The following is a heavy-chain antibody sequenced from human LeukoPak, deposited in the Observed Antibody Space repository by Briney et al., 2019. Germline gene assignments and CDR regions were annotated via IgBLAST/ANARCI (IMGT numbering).Heavy chain of an antibody. J-gene: IGHJ3*02. CDR1: GFTFKLYW. V-gene: IGHV3-74*01. D-gene: IGHD6-19*01. Sequence: GGSLRLSCAASGFTFKLYWMHWVRQVPGKRPVWVSRINDDGSDTIYADSVRGRFTISRDDAKNTVYLQMNSLRAEDTAVYYCAKDTKVAVLFDSFDIWGLGTMVTVSS. CDR2: INDDGSDT. CDR3: AKDTKVAVLFDSFDI.